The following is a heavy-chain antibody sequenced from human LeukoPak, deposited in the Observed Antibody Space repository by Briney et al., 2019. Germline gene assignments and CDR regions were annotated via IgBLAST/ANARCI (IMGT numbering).Heavy chain of an antibody. J-gene: IGHJ3*02. D-gene: IGHD3-10*01. CDR1: GSTFSSYS. CDR3: ARDGSRDYGSGSYYNVGAFDI. CDR2: ISSSSSYI. Sequence: PGGSLRLSCAASGSTFSSYSMNWVRQAPGKGLEWVSSISSSSSYIYYADSVKGRFTISRDNAKNSLYLQMNSLRAEDTAVYYCARDGSRDYGSGSYYNVGAFDIWGQGTMVTVSS. V-gene: IGHV3-21*01.